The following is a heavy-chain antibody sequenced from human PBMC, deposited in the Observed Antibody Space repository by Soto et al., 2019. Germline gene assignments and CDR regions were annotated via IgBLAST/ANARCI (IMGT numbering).Heavy chain of an antibody. CDR1: GFTFSGSA. CDR3: TRVAAPGY. V-gene: IGHV3-73*01. D-gene: IGHD6-19*01. CDR2: IRSKGNNYAT. J-gene: IGHJ4*02. Sequence: GGSLRLSCAASGFTFSGSAIHWVRQASGKGLEWVGRIRSKGNNYATAYAASVKGRFTISRDESKNTAYLQMNSLKTEDTAVYYCTRVAAPGYWGQGTLVTVSS.